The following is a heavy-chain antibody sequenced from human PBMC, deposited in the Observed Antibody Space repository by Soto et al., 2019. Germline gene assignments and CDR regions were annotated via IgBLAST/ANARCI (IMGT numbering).Heavy chain of an antibody. CDR2: LSSSISYI. Sequence: PGGSLRLSCAASGFTFSTYSMNWVRQAPGKGLEWVSSLSSSISYIYYADSVKGRFTTTRENAENYLYLQMNSLGAADTAVYYCARDYYDSSGTQIMDDWGQGTTVTVSS. V-gene: IGHV3-21*01. CDR3: ARDYYDSSGTQIMDD. D-gene: IGHD3-22*01. CDR1: GFTFSTYS. J-gene: IGHJ6*02.